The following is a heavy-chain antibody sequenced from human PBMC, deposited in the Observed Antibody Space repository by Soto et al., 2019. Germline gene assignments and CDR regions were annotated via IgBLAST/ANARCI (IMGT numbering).Heavy chain of an antibody. CDR2: ISSSGSTI. V-gene: IGHV3-11*01. D-gene: IGHD1-26*01. J-gene: IGHJ5*02. CDR3: AKRQWDGVDDP. Sequence: GGSLRLSCAASGFTFSDYYMSWILQAPGKGLEWVSYISSSGSTIYYADSVKGRFTISRDNAKNSLYLQMNSLRAEDTAVYYCAKRQWDGVDDPWGQGTLVTVSS. CDR1: GFTFSDYY.